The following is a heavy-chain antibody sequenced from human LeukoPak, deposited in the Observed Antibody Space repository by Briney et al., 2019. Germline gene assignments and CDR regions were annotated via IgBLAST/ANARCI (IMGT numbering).Heavy chain of an antibody. CDR1: GFTFSNAW. J-gene: IGHJ4*02. Sequence: TSGGSLRLSCAASGFTFSNAWMSWVRQAPGKGLEWVGRIKSKTDGGTTDYAAPVKGRFTISRDDSKNTLYLQMNSLKTEDTAVYYCTTDPSDSKLLWFGPPHPNYFDYWGQGTLVTVSS. CDR3: TTDPSDSKLLWFGPPHPNYFDY. CDR2: IKSKTDGGTT. V-gene: IGHV3-15*01. D-gene: IGHD3-10*01.